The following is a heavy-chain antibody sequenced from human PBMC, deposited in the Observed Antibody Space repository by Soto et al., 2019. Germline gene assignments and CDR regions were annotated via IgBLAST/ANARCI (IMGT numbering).Heavy chain of an antibody. CDR1: GFTFSNYG. CDR2: IWYDGSNK. CDR3: ASDFYGSGSEPPFDY. Sequence: QVQLVASGGGVVQPGTSLRLSCAASGFTFSNYGMHWVRQPPGKGLEWVAVIWYDGSNKYYADSVKGRFTISRDNSKSTLYLQMSSLRGEDTAVYYCASDFYGSGSEPPFDYWGQGTLVIVSS. J-gene: IGHJ4*02. D-gene: IGHD3-10*01. V-gene: IGHV3-33*01.